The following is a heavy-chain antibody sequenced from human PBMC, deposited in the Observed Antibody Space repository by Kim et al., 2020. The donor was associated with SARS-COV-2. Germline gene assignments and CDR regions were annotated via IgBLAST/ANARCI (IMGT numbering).Heavy chain of an antibody. CDR1: GFTFSTYG. CDR3: GKSRTHWVADIDY. Sequence: GGSLRLSCAASGFTFSTYGMHWVLQAPGKGLEWVALISDPGNKEYYADSMKGRFTISRDNSRNTGYLHMHSLRPEDTAVYYCGKSRTHWVADIDYWGQGTLVTVSS. V-gene: IGHV3-30*18. CDR2: ISDPGNKE. D-gene: IGHD6-19*01. J-gene: IGHJ4*02.